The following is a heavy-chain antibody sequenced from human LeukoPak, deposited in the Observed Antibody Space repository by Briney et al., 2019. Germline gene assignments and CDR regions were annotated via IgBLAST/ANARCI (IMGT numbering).Heavy chain of an antibody. V-gene: IGHV3-30*18. CDR1: GFTFSSYG. Sequence: EGSLRLSCAASGFTFSSYGMHWVRQAPGKGLEWVAVISYDGSNKYYADSVKGRFTISRDNSKNTLYLQMNSLRAEDTAVYYCAKDGDGYNLYFDYWGQGALVTVSS. CDR3: AKDGDGYNLYFDY. CDR2: ISYDGSNK. D-gene: IGHD5-24*01. J-gene: IGHJ4*02.